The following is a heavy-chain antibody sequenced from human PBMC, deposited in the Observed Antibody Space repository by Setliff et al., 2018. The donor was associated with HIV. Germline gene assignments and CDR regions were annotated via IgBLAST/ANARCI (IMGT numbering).Heavy chain of an antibody. CDR2: VDPEDGET. D-gene: IGHD1-7*01. V-gene: IGHV1-69-2*01. Sequence: ASVKVSCKASGGTFSSYAFSWVRQAPGKGLEWMGRVDPEDGETKYAEKFQGRVTISADTSTDTAYMELSSLRSEDTAVYYCATLSFQTSGTTNYWGQGTLVTV. CDR1: GGTFSSYA. J-gene: IGHJ4*02. CDR3: ATLSFQTSGTTNY.